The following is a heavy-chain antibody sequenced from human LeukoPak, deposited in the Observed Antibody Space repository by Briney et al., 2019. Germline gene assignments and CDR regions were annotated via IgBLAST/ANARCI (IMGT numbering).Heavy chain of an antibody. CDR3: ARGPYSSSPRFYYYYYMDV. J-gene: IGHJ6*03. D-gene: IGHD6-6*01. V-gene: IGHV4-59*13. CDR1: GGSISSYY. CDR2: IYYSGST. Sequence: SETLSLTCTVSGGSISSYYWSWIRQPPGKGLEWIGYIYYSGSTNYNPSLKSRVTISVDTSKNQFSLKLSSVTAADTAVYYCARGPYSSSPRFYYYYYMDVWGKGTTVTVSS.